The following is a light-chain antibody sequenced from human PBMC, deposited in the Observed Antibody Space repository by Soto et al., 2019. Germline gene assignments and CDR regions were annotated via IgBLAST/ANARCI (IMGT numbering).Light chain of an antibody. Sequence: EIVLTQSPATLSLSPGERATLSCRASQSISTYLAWYQQKPGQAPRLLIFDASNRATGIPARFSGSGSGTDFTLTISTLEPEDFAVYYCQQRSTWPSITFGQGTRWRLN. CDR3: QQRSTWPSIT. CDR1: QSISTY. CDR2: DAS. J-gene: IGKJ5*01. V-gene: IGKV3-11*01.